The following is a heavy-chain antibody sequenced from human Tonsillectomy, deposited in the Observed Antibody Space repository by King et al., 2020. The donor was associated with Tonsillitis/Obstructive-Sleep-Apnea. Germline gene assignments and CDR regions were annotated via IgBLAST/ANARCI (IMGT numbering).Heavy chain of an antibody. D-gene: IGHD6-13*01. CDR1: GGSISSYY. CDR3: ARFSVQQQLVPDY. V-gene: IGHV4-59*08. CDR2: IYYSGST. J-gene: IGHJ4*02. Sequence: QLQESGPGLVKPSETLSLTCTVSGGSISSYYWSWIRQPPGKGLEWIGYIYYSGSTNYNPSLKSRVTISVDTSKNQFSLKLSSVTAADTAVYYCARFSVQQQLVPDYWGQGTLVTVSS.